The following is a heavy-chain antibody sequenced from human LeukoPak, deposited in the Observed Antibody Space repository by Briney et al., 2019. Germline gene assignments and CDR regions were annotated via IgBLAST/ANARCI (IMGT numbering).Heavy chain of an antibody. J-gene: IGHJ4*02. CDR2: ISYDGSNK. Sequence: GRSLRLSCAASGFTFSSYAMHWVRQAPGKGLEWVAVISYDGSNKYYADSVKGRFTISRDNSKNTLYLQMNSVRAEDTAVYYCARERGGSLDYWGQGTLVTVSS. CDR3: ARERGGSLDY. D-gene: IGHD5-12*01. CDR1: GFTFSSYA. V-gene: IGHV3-30*04.